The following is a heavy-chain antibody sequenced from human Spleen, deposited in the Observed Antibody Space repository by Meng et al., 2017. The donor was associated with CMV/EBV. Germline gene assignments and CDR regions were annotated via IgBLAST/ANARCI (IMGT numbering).Heavy chain of an antibody. CDR1: GFTFTSSA. CDR3: ARDRDFGVVIIPVSPDYDYYGMDV. D-gene: IGHD3-3*01. J-gene: IGHJ6*02. CDR2: IVVGSGNT. V-gene: IGHV1-58*01. Sequence: SVKVSCKASGFTFTSSAVQWVRQARGQRLEWIGWIVVGSGNTNYAQKFQERVTITRDTSTSTAYMELRSLRSDDTAVYYCARDRDFGVVIIPVSPDYDYYGMDVWGQGTRVTVSS.